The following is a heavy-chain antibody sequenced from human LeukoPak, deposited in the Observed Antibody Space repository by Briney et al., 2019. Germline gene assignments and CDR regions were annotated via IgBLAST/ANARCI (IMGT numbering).Heavy chain of an antibody. CDR1: GGTFISYA. D-gene: IGHD4-23*01. V-gene: IGHV1-2*06. Sequence: SSVKVSCKASGGTFISYAISWVRQAPGQGLEWMGRINPNSGGTNYAQKLQGRVTMTRDTSISTAYMELSRLRSDDTAVYYCASDYYGGNSETWGQGTLVTVSS. CDR3: ASDYYGGNSET. J-gene: IGHJ4*02. CDR2: INPNSGGT.